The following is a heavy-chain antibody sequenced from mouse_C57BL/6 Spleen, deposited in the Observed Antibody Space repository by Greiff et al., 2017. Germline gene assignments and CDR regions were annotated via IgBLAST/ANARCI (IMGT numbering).Heavy chain of an antibody. CDR3: ARHGSSCWYFDV. J-gene: IGHJ1*03. D-gene: IGHD1-1*01. Sequence: QVQLQQPGAELVKPGASVKMSCKASGYTFTSYWITWVKQRPGQGLEWIGDIYPGSGSTNYNEKFKSKATLTVDTSSSTAYMQLSSLTSEDAAVYYCARHGSSCWYFDVWGTGTTVTVSS. V-gene: IGHV1-55*01. CDR2: IYPGSGST. CDR1: GYTFTSYW.